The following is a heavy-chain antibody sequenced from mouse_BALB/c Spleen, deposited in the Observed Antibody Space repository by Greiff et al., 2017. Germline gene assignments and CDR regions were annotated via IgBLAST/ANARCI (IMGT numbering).Heavy chain of an antibody. CDR3: AKKGYGDYYAMDY. Sequence: QVQLKESGPGLVAPSQSLSITCTVSGFSLTDYGVSWIRQPPGKGLEWLGVIWGGGSTYYNSALKSRLSISKDNSKSQVFLKMNSLQTDDTAMDYCAKKGYGDYYAMDYWGQGTSVTVSS. J-gene: IGHJ4*01. CDR1: GFSLTDYG. D-gene: IGHD2-13*01. V-gene: IGHV2-6-5*01. CDR2: IWGGGST.